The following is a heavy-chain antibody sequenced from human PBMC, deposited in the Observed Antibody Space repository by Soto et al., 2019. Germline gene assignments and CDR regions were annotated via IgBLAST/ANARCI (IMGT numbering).Heavy chain of an antibody. Sequence: GGSLRLSCAASGFTFSSYWMSWVRQAPGKGLEWVSGMRIGDAKTFYIDSVRGRFTVYRDSVKNTVDLQMNSLRAEDTALYYCARWDGYADLWGQGTLVTVSS. CDR3: ARWDGYADL. CDR2: MRIGDAKT. V-gene: IGHV3-23*01. D-gene: IGHD5-12*01. J-gene: IGHJ4*02. CDR1: GFTFSSYW.